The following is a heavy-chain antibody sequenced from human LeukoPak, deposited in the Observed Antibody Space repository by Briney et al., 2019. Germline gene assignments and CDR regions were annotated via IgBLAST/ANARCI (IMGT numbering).Heavy chain of an antibody. J-gene: IGHJ4*02. CDR3: ARDGRLYCSGGSCYPVDY. CDR2: ISSSSSYI. CDR1: GFTFSDYS. Sequence: GGSLRLSCAASGFTFSDYSMNWVRQAPGKGLEWVSSISSSSSYIYYADSLKGRFTISRDNAKNSLYLQMNSLRAEDTAVYYCARDGRLYCSGGSCYPVDYWGQGTLVTVSS. D-gene: IGHD2-15*01. V-gene: IGHV3-21*01.